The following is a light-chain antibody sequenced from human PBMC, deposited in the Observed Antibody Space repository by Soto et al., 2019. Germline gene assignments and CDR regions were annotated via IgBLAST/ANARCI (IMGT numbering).Light chain of an antibody. J-gene: IGLJ1*01. CDR1: SSDVGGYNY. Sequence: QSALTQPPSASGSPGQSVTISCTGTSSDVGGYNYVSWYQQHPGKAPKLMIYEVSKRPSGVPDRFSGSKSGNTASLTVSGLQAEDEDDYYCSSYAGSNINYVFGTGTKVTVL. V-gene: IGLV2-8*01. CDR2: EVS. CDR3: SSYAGSNINYV.